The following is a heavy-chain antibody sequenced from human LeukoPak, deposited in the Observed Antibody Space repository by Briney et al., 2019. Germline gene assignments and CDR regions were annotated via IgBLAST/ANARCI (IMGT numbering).Heavy chain of an antibody. V-gene: IGHV3-21*01. CDR3: ARDNSSTTGLDY. D-gene: IGHD4-17*01. J-gene: IGHJ4*02. CDR2: ISSSSSYI. CDR1: GFTFSSYS. Sequence: PGGSLRLSCAASGFTFSSYSMNWVRQAPGKGLEWVSSISSSSSYIYYADSVKGRFTISRDNAKNSLYLQMNSLRAEDTAVYYCARDNSSTTGLDYWGQGTLVTVSS.